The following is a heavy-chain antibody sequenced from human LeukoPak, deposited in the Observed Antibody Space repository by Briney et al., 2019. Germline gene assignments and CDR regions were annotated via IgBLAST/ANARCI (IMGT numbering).Heavy chain of an antibody. Sequence: RGSLRLSCAASGFTFSSYGMHWVRQAPGKGLEWVAVISHDGSNKYYADSVKGRFTISRDNSKNTLYLQMNSLRAEDTAVYYCASGYCSGGSCDEAGYWGQGTLVTVSS. CDR1: GFTFSSYG. J-gene: IGHJ4*02. V-gene: IGHV3-30*03. D-gene: IGHD2-15*01. CDR2: ISHDGSNK. CDR3: ASGYCSGGSCDEAGY.